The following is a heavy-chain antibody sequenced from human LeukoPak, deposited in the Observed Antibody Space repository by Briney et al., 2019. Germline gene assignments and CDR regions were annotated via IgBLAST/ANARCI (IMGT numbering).Heavy chain of an antibody. CDR3: AKGDDYGDYTRSFDY. CDR2: INPNSGDT. Sequence: ASVKVSCKASGYTFTGYYKHWVRQAPGQGLEWMGWINPNSGDTNYAQKFQGRVTMTRDTSISTAYMELSRLRSDDTAVYYCAKGDDYGDYTRSFDYWGQGTLVTVSS. J-gene: IGHJ4*02. V-gene: IGHV1-2*02. CDR1: GYTFTGYY. D-gene: IGHD4-17*01.